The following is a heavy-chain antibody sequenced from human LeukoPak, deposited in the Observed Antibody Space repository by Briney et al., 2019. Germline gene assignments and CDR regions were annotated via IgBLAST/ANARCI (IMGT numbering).Heavy chain of an antibody. J-gene: IGHJ4*02. CDR1: GFTFSSYS. CDR2: ISSSSSYI. D-gene: IGHD3-16*01. CDR3: ARGRLGANDY. Sequence: GGSLRLSCAASGFTFSSYSMNWVRQAPGKGLEWVSSISSSSSYIYCADSVKGRFTISRDNAKNSLYLQMNSLRAEDTAVYYCARGRLGANDYWGQGTLVTVSS. V-gene: IGHV3-21*01.